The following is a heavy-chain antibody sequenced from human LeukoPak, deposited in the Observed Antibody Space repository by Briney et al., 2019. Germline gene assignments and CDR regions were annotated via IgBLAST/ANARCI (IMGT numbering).Heavy chain of an antibody. CDR1: GGSISSGGYY. V-gene: IGHV4-31*03. J-gene: IGHJ4*02. CDR3: ARFNTAMAVDY. Sequence: SETLSLTCTVSGGSISSGGYYWSWIRQHPGKGLEWIGYIYYSGSTYYNPSLKSRVTISVDTSKNQFSLKLSSVTAADTAVYYCARFNTAMAVDYWGQGTLVTVSS. CDR2: IYYSGST. D-gene: IGHD5-18*01.